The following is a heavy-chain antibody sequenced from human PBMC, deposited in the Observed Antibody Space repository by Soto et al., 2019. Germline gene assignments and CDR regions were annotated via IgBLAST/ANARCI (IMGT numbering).Heavy chain of an antibody. CDR1: GYSFTTYW. CDR2: IYPGDSDT. CDR3: ATLYYDILTGYLGYFQH. J-gene: IGHJ1*01. Sequence: GESLKISCKGSGYSFTTYWIGWVRQMPGKGLEWMGIIYPGDSDTRYSPSFQGQVTISADKSISTAYLQWSSLKASDTAMYYCATLYYDILTGYLGYFQHWGQGTLVTVSS. V-gene: IGHV5-51*01. D-gene: IGHD3-9*01.